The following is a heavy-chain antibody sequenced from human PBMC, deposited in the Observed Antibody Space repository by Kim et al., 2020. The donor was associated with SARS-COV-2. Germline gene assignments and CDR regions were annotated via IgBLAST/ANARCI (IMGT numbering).Heavy chain of an antibody. Sequence: GGSLRLSCAASGFTFSDLYMDWVRQAPGKGLEWVGRARNKANNYMTEYAASVKGRFTISRDDSRSSVYLQMNSLITEDTAVYYCAMTGSYYGACPYNWGQGTLVTVSS. CDR1: GFTFSDLY. V-gene: IGHV3-72*01. J-gene: IGHJ4*02. CDR2: ARNKANNYMT. CDR3: AMTGSYYGACPYN. D-gene: IGHD3-10*01.